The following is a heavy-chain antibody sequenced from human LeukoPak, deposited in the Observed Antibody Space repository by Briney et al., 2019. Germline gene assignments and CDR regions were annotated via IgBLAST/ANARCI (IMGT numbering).Heavy chain of an antibody. CDR3: ARGFLTPGRFDY. J-gene: IGHJ4*02. Sequence: SETLSLTCTVSGGSISSYYWSWIRQPPGKGLEWIGYIYYSGSTNYNPSLKSRATISVDTSKNQFSLKLSSVTAADTAVYYCARGFLTPGRFDYWGQGTLVTVSS. CDR2: IYYSGST. V-gene: IGHV4-59*01. CDR1: GGSISSYY. D-gene: IGHD3-9*01.